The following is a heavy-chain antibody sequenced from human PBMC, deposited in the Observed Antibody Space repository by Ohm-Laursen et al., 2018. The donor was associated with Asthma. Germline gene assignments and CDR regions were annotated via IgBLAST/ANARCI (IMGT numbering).Heavy chain of an antibody. Sequence: TLSLTCPVSGGSISSGGYSWSWIRQHPEKGLEWIGYIYYSGGTYYNPSLRSRVTMLVDTSTNQFSLNLSSVSAADTAMYYCARATYYHESTGYYFFDYWGQGTLVTVSS. CDR1: GGSISSGGYS. CDR3: ARATYYHESTGYYFFDY. V-gene: IGHV4-31*03. CDR2: IYYSGGT. D-gene: IGHD3-22*01. J-gene: IGHJ4*02.